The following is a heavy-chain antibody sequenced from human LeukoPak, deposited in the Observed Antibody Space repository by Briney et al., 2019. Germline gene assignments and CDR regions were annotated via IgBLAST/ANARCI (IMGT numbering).Heavy chain of an antibody. J-gene: IGHJ5*02. V-gene: IGHV4-59*11. CDR1: GGSMISQY. CDR3: ARGTGPNWFDP. CDR2: VYYGGSI. Sequence: PSETLSLTCNVSGGSMISQYWSWIRQPPGKGLEWIGYVYYGGSINYNPSLKSRVTISVATSKNQFSLKLTSMTAADTAEYYCARGTGPNWFDPWGQGTLVTVSS. D-gene: IGHD1-14*01.